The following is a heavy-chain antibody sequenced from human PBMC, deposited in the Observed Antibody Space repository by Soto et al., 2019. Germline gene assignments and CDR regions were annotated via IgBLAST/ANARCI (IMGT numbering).Heavy chain of an antibody. V-gene: IGHV1-18*04. CDR2: ISASNGNR. CDR3: VRDPLRNDY. J-gene: IGHJ4*02. Sequence: QVQLVQSGAEVKKPGASVKVSCKASGYDFSSYGISWVRQAPGQGLEWMGWISASNGNRDYAQQFQGRVTMTSETSRTTAYMELRSLRSDDTAVYYCVRDPLRNDYWGPGTLVNVSS. CDR1: GYDFSSYG.